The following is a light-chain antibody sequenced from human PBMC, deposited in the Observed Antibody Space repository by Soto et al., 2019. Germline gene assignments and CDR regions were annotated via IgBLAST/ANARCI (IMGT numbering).Light chain of an antibody. Sequence: EIVLTQSPGTLSLSPGERATLSCRASQSVSSSYLAWYQQKPGQAPRLLIYGASSRATGIPDRFSGSGSGTDFTLTIIRLEPEDFAVYYCQQYGSSPRTFGQGTKVDIK. J-gene: IGKJ1*01. CDR2: GAS. CDR1: QSVSSSY. CDR3: QQYGSSPRT. V-gene: IGKV3-20*01.